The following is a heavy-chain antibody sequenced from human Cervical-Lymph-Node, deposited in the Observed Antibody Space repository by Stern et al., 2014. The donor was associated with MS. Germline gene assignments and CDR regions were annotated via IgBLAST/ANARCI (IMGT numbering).Heavy chain of an antibody. J-gene: IGHJ4*02. CDR2: VSFDGAKT. Sequence: VQLVASGGGVVQPRRSLRLSCSPSGFAFRTLGMHSARQDPGKGLDWVAVVSFDGAKTYYAVSVKGRFTISRDNPKNTLYLQMKSLRGEDTAVYYCARGSDWYPLDYWGQGTLVTVSS. CDR3: ARGSDWYPLDY. D-gene: IGHD6-19*01. V-gene: IGHV3-30*03. CDR1: GFAFRTLG.